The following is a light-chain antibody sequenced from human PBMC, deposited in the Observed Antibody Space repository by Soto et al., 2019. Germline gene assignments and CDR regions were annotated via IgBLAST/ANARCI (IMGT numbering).Light chain of an antibody. CDR2: GAS. CDR1: QDISTA. J-gene: IGKJ2*01. V-gene: IGKV1-13*02. Sequence: AIQLTQSPSSLSASVGDRVTITCRASQDISTALAWYQQKPGKPPKVLIYGASTLENGVPSRFIGSGSGTDFTLTISSLLPEDFATYYCLQHNSYPYTFGQGTKLEIK. CDR3: LQHNSYPYT.